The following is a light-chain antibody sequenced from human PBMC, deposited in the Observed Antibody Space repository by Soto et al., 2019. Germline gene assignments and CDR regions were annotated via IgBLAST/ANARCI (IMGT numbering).Light chain of an antibody. J-gene: IGKJ1*01. CDR2: GAS. CDR3: QQYNNWPRT. CDR1: QSVSSD. V-gene: IGKV3-15*01. Sequence: EVVMTQNTATLSVSPGERATLSCRASQSVSSDLAWYHQKPGQAPRLLIYGASTRATGIPARFSGSGSGTEFTLTINSLQSEDFAVYYCQQYNNWPRTFGQGTIVDVK.